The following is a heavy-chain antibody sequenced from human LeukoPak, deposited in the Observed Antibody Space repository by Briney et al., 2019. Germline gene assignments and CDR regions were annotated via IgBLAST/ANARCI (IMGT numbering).Heavy chain of an antibody. Sequence: PSETLSLTCTVSGGSISSYYWSWIRQPPGKGLEWIGYINTSGSTNYNPSLKSRVTISVDTSKNQFSLKLSSVTAADTAVYYCARHYCSSTSCYAYYYYYMDVWGKGTTVTVSS. J-gene: IGHJ6*03. V-gene: IGHV4-4*09. CDR2: INTSGST. CDR3: ARHYCSSTSCYAYYYYYMDV. CDR1: GGSISSYY. D-gene: IGHD2-2*01.